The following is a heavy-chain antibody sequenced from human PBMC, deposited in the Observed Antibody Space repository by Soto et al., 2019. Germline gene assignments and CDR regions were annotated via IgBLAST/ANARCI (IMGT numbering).Heavy chain of an antibody. CDR1: GDSFRSCSYY. Sequence: SETLSLTCTVSGDSFRSCSYYWGWIRQPPGKGLEWIAYMCYSGSTNYNPSLKRRGTISVDTSKNQFSLNLSYVTAADTAVYYCARVRRFGGLLGGTWFDPWGQGTRVTVS. D-gene: IGHD3-9*01. J-gene: IGHJ5*02. CDR3: ARVRRFGGLLGGTWFDP. V-gene: IGHV4-61*05. CDR2: MCYSGST.